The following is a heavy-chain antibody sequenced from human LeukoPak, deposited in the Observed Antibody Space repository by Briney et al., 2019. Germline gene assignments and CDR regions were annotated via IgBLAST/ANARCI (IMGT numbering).Heavy chain of an antibody. J-gene: IGHJ6*02. CDR2: IYYSGST. Sequence: SETLSLTCTVSGGSISSFYWSWIRQPPGKGLEWIGYIYYSGSTNYNPSLKSRVTISVDTSKKQFSLKLSSVTAADTAVYYCARGRRVTMVRGVRYYGMDVWGQGTTVTVSS. V-gene: IGHV4-59*12. D-gene: IGHD3-10*01. CDR1: GGSISSFY. CDR3: ARGRRVTMVRGVRYYGMDV.